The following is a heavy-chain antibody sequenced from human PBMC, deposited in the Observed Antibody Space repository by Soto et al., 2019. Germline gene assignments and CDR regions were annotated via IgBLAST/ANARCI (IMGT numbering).Heavy chain of an antibody. CDR3: ASLINLCTRRFEC. V-gene: IGHV5-51*01. CDR1: GYSFTSYW. Sequence: GESLKISCKGPGYSFTSYWIGWVRQMPGKGLEWMGIIYPGDSDTRYSPSFQGQVTISADKSISTAYLQWSSLKASDTAMYYWASLINLCTRRFECLGQVSMVIVSS. CDR2: IYPGDSDT. D-gene: IGHD2-2*01. J-gene: IGHJ4*02.